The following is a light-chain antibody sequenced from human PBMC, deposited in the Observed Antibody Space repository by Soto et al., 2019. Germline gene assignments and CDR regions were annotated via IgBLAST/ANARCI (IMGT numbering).Light chain of an antibody. Sequence: DIQMTQSPSSVSASVGDRITSTCRASQDLGGWLAWFQQKPGKAPQYLIQAASILQSGVPSRFSGSGSGTEFILTINNLQPEDFASYFCLQVYSFPRTFGLGTKVEI. J-gene: IGKJ1*01. CDR3: LQVYSFPRT. CDR2: AAS. CDR1: QDLGGW. V-gene: IGKV1-12*01.